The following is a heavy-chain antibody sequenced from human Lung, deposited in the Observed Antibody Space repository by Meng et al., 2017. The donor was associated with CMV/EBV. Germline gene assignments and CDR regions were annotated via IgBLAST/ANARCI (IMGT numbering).Heavy chain of an antibody. CDR2: IIPIFGIA. CDR3: ARVRTGDCSSTSCYNYYYYYGMDV. Sequence: SVXVSXXASGGTFSSYAISWVRQAPGQGLEWMGGIIPIFGIANYAQKFQGRVTITTDESTSTAYMEVSSLRSEDTAVYYCARVRTGDCSSTSCYNYYYYYGMDVWGQGXTVTVSS. J-gene: IGHJ6*02. D-gene: IGHD2-2*02. CDR1: GGTFSSYA. V-gene: IGHV1-69*05.